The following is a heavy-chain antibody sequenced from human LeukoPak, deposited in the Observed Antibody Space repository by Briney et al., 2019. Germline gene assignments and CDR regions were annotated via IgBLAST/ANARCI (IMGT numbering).Heavy chain of an antibody. V-gene: IGHV4-34*01. CDR2: INHSGRT. CDR1: GGSFSGYY. J-gene: IGHJ6*02. D-gene: IGHD3-22*01. CDR3: ARHSYYYDSSGYSVSYGMDV. Sequence: SETPSLTCSVYGGSFSGYYWTWIRQPPGKGLEWIGEINHSGRTNYNPSLKGRVIISVDTSKNQFSLKLSSVTAADTAVYYCARHSYYYDSSGYSVSYGMDVWGQGTTVTVSS.